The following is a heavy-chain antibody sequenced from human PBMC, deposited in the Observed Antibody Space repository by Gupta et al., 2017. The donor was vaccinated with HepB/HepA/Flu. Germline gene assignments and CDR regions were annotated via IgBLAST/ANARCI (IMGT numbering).Heavy chain of an antibody. CDR3: ASSLTGDSFYYYYYMDV. CDR2: ISSSSSYI. D-gene: IGHD7-27*01. CDR1: GFTFSSYS. J-gene: IGHJ6*03. V-gene: IGHV3-21*01. Sequence: EVQLVESGGGLVKPGGSLRLSCAASGFTFSSYSMNWVRQAPGKGLEWVSSISSSSSYIYYADSVKGRFTISRDNAKNSLYLQMNSLRAEDTAVYYCASSLTGDSFYYYYYMDVWGKGTTVTVSS.